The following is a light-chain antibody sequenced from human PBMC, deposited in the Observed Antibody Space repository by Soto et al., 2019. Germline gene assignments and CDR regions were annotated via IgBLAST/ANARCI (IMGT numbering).Light chain of an antibody. Sequence: DVQMTQSPSSLSASVGDRVTITCRASQDINSYLAWYQQKPGNAPKSLIYAASSLQTGVPSRFSGSASGTDFTLTINNLQPEDSATYYCQQYNIYPLTLGGGTKVEIK. CDR1: QDINSY. V-gene: IGKV1D-16*01. CDR2: AAS. CDR3: QQYNIYPLT. J-gene: IGKJ4*01.